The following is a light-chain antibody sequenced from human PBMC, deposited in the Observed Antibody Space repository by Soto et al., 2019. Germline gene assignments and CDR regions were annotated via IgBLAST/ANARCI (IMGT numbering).Light chain of an antibody. CDR2: EVN. CDR3: SSYTNNSPYV. CDR1: SSDVGGYNY. V-gene: IGLV2-14*01. J-gene: IGLJ1*01. Sequence: QSVLTQPASVSGSPGQSITISCTGTSSDVGGYNYVSWYQQHPGKAPKLMIFEVNNRPSGISIRFSGSKSGNTASLTISGLQTEDEADYYCSSYTNNSPYVFGTGTKVTVL.